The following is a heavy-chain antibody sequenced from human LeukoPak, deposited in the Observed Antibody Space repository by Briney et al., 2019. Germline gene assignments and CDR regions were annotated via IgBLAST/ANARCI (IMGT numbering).Heavy chain of an antibody. V-gene: IGHV4-38-2*01. CDR3: ARNSSGIHFDY. CDR2: IYHSGST. CDR1: GYSISSGYH. D-gene: IGHD3-22*01. J-gene: IGHJ4*02. Sequence: PSETLSLTCAVSGYSISSGYHWGWIRQPPGKGLEWIGSIYHSGSTSYKPSLKSRVTISVDTSKNQFSLKLSSVTAADTAVYYCARNSSGIHFDYWGQGTLVTVSS.